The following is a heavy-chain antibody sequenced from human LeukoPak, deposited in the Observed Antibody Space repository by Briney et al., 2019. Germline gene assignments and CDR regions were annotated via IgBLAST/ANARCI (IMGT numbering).Heavy chain of an antibody. D-gene: IGHD3-10*01. CDR3: ARDLMVRGPMDV. Sequence: ASVKVSCKASGYTFTHYIINWVRQAPGQGLEWMGKISAYNNYTTYAQKFQGRIAMTTDTSTNTAYMDLRSLRSDDTAFYYCARDLMVRGPMDVWGKGTTVTVSS. J-gene: IGHJ6*03. V-gene: IGHV1-18*01. CDR2: ISAYNNYT. CDR1: GYTFTHYI.